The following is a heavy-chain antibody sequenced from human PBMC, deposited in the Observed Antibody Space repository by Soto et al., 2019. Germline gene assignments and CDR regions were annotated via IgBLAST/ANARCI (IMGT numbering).Heavy chain of an antibody. Sequence: ASVKVSCKAFGYTFNAFYMHWVRQAPGQGLEWMGVINPSGDGTSYAQKFQGRVTMTRDTSTSTAYMELSSLRSEDTAVYYCASVALEYDCADVWGQGTTVTVSS. D-gene: IGHD2-21*02. CDR3: ASVALEYDCADV. V-gene: IGHV1-46*02. J-gene: IGHJ6*02. CDR1: GYTFNAFY. CDR2: INPSGDGT.